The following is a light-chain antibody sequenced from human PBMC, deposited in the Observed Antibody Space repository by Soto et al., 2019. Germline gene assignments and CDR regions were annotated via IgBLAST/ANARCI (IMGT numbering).Light chain of an antibody. CDR2: DAS. J-gene: IGKJ1*01. CDR3: QQYNMHSPTWT. Sequence: DIQMTQSPSTLSASVGDRVTITCRASQSVSNWLAWYQQRPGKAPKVLIYDASILESGVPSRFTGSGFGTEFTLTITSLQPDDFGTYYCQQYNMHSPTWTFGQGTKVEIK. V-gene: IGKV1-5*01. CDR1: QSVSNW.